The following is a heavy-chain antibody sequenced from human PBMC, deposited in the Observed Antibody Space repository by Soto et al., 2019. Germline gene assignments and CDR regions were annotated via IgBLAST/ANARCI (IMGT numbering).Heavy chain of an antibody. CDR1: GFIFSGSG. J-gene: IGHJ5*01. D-gene: IGHD3-22*01. Sequence: QVQLVESGGGVVQPGRSLGLTCAASGFIFSGSGMHWVRQAPGKGLEWVALVSNDGIRKYYGDSVKGRFTISRDNAENTLYLQTNSLRAEDTAVYYCARWVGGSMYDNSGKYDSWGQGTLVTVSS. CDR3: ARWVGGSMYDNSGKYDS. CDR2: VSNDGIRK. V-gene: IGHV3-30*03.